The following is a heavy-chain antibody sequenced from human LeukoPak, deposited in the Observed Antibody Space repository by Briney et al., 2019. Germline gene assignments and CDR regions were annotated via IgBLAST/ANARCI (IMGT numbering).Heavy chain of an antibody. CDR1: GFTFSSYA. J-gene: IGHJ3*02. D-gene: IGHD6-19*01. CDR2: ISYDGSNK. V-gene: IGHV3-30*04. Sequence: PGRSLRLSCAASGFTFSSYAMHWVRQAPGKGLEWVAVISYDGSNKYYADSVKGRFTISRDNSKNTLYLQMNSLRAEDTAVYYCARDGWDQGAFDIWGQGTMVTVSS. CDR3: ARDGWDQGAFDI.